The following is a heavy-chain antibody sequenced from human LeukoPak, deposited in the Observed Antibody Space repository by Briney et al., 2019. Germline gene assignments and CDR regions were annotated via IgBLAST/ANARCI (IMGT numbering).Heavy chain of an antibody. CDR2: ISGSGGST. D-gene: IGHD3-22*01. Sequence: GGSLRLSCAASGFTFSSYAMSWVRQAPGKGLEWVSAISGSGGSTYYADSVKGRFTISRDNSKNTLYLQMNSLRAEDTAVYYCAKIGAYYYDSSGYYYGGAFDIWGQGTMVTVSS. CDR3: AKIGAYYYDSSGYYYGGAFDI. J-gene: IGHJ3*02. CDR1: GFTFSSYA. V-gene: IGHV3-23*01.